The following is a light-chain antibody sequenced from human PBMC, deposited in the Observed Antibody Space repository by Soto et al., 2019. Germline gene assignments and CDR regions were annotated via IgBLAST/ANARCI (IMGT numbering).Light chain of an antibody. CDR2: EVI. Sequence: QSALTQPPSASGSPGQSVTISCTGTSSDVGGYNYVSWYQQHPGKAPKLMIYEVIKRPPGVPDRFSGSKSGNTASLTVSELQAEDEADYYCSSYAGSNNFEVFGGGTKVTVL. V-gene: IGLV2-8*01. J-gene: IGLJ2*01. CDR3: SSYAGSNNFEV. CDR1: SSDVGGYNY.